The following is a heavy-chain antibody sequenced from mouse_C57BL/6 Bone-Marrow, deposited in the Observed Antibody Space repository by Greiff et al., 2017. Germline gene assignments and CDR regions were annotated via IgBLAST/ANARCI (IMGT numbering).Heavy chain of an antibody. CDR3: ARDSTTVVEGGDLDY. Sequence: EVHLVESGPGLVKPSQSLSLTCSVTGYFITSGYYWNWIRQFPGNNLEWMGYISYGGSNNYNPSLKNRISISRDTSKNQFFLKLNSVTTEETATYNCARDSTTVVEGGDLDYWGQGTTLTVSS. CDR2: ISYGGSN. V-gene: IGHV3-6*01. J-gene: IGHJ2*01. D-gene: IGHD1-1*01. CDR1: GYFITSGYY.